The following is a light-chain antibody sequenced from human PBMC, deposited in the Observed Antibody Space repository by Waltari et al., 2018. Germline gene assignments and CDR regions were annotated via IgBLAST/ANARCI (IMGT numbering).Light chain of an antibody. Sequence: QSVLTQPPSVSGAPGQRVTISCTGSGPNSGAGQDFHWYQQLPRAAPQPLIYGISSRPLGVPDRFFGSTSGTSASLAITGLQAEDEADYYCQSYDTSLSVVFGGGTKLTVL. J-gene: IGLJ3*02. CDR3: QSYDTSLSVV. V-gene: IGLV1-40*01. CDR1: GPNSGAGQD. CDR2: GIS.